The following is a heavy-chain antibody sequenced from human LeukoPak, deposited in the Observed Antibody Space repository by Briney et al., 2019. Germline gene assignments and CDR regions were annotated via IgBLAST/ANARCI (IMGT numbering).Heavy chain of an antibody. CDR3: AGADILTGKGIFDI. CDR1: GGPFSRYY. CDR2: INLTGST. D-gene: IGHD3-9*01. J-gene: IGHJ3*02. V-gene: IGHV4-34*01. Sequence: SETLSLPCAVYGGPFSRYYWSWIRQPPGKAPEWIGEINLTGSTYYNPSLKSRVTISVDTSKNQFSLKLSSVTAADTAVYYCAGADILTGKGIFDIWGQGTMVTVSS.